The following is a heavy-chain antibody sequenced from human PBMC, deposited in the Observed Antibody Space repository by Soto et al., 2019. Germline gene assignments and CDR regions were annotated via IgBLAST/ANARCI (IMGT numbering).Heavy chain of an antibody. CDR3: ASYRSGWYDC. Sequence: QVQLVQSAAEVGKPGASVKVSCKASGYTFTTIRLSWVRHATGQELEWMGWIRPHNGDTQYAQKFQGRVNMTADTATPTANMEVRSLRPGDTAVFYCASYRSGWYDCWGQGTLVTVSS. J-gene: IGHJ5*01. D-gene: IGHD6-19*01. V-gene: IGHV1-18*01. CDR1: GYTFTTIR. CDR2: IRPHNGDT.